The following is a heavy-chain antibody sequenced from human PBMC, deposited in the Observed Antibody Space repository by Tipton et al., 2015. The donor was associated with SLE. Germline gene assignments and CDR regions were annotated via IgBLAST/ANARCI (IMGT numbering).Heavy chain of an antibody. D-gene: IGHD2-2*01. J-gene: IGHJ4*02. V-gene: IGHV3-74*01. CDR3: ARGSSSIDY. CDR2: IDTDGTIT. Sequence: SLRLSCAASGFTFSSFGMSWVRQAPGKGLVWVSRIDTDGTITNYADSVRGRFTISRDNAKNTLFLQMNSLRAEDTAVYYCARGSSSIDYWGQGALVTVSS. CDR1: GFTFSSFG.